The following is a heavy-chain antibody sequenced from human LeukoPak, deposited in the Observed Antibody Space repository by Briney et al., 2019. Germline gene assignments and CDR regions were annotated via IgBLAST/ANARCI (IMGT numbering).Heavy chain of an antibody. CDR3: ARDGVVGATKWGHFDF. D-gene: IGHD1-26*01. J-gene: IGHJ4*02. CDR1: GLTLNYYS. Sequence: GESLTLSCAASGLTLNYYSMDWVRQAPGKGLEWVASITNSSSYIYYADSVRGRFTISRDNAKNSLYLQMSSLRAEDTAVYYCARDGVVGATKWGHFDFWGQGTRVTVSS. V-gene: IGHV3-21*01. CDR2: ITNSSSYI.